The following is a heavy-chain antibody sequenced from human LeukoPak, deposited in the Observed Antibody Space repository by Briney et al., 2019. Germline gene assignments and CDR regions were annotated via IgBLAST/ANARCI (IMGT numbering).Heavy chain of an antibody. CDR3: AKDQQAAAAFDY. CDR2: IGGDGGRT. D-gene: IGHD6-13*01. CDR1: GFSFRDYA. J-gene: IGHJ4*02. Sequence: PGGSLRLSCAASGFSFRDYAMSWVRQAPGKGLEWVSLIGGDGGRTYYADSVKGRFTVSRDNSKNTLYLQMDSLRAEDTAVYYCAKDQQAAAAFDYWGQGTLVTVSS. V-gene: IGHV3-23*01.